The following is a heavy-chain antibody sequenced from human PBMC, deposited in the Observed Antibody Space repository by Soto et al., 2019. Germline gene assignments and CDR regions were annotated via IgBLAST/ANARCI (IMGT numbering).Heavy chain of an antibody. D-gene: IGHD2-2*01. CDR3: ARGYCSSTSCYGGYYYYGMDV. CDR2: IDPSDSYT. V-gene: IGHV5-10-1*01. Sequence: GQSLKISCKGSGYSFTSYWISWVRQMPGKGLAWMGRIDPSDSYTNYSPSFQGHVTISADKSISTAYLQWSSLKASDTAMYYCARGYCSSTSCYGGYYYYGMDVWGQGTTVTVSS. CDR1: GYSFTSYW. J-gene: IGHJ6*02.